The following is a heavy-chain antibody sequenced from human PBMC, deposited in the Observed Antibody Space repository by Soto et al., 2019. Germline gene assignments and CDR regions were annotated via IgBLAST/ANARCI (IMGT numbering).Heavy chain of an antibody. V-gene: IGHV1-69*01. J-gene: IGHJ4*02. CDR2: IIPIFGPA. Sequence: QVQLVQSGAEVKKPGSSVKVSCKASGGTLSRSAISWVRQAPGQGLEWMGGIIPIFGPAIYAQKFRGRVSIIADESTRPAYMEMSSLRSEDTGVYYCGTGSSWTKVESWGQGTLVTVSS. CDR1: GGTLSRSA. CDR3: GTGSSWTKVES. D-gene: IGHD6-13*01.